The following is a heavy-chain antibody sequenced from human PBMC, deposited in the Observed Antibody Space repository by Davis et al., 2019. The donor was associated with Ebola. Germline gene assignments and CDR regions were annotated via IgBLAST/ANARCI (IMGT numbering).Heavy chain of an antibody. CDR3: AGSILEQYNWFDP. Sequence: ASVKVSCKASGYTFTSYYMHWVRQAPGQGLEWMGIINPSGGSTSYAQKFQGRVTITADKSTSTAYMELSSLRSEDTAVYYCAGSILEQYNWFDPWGQGTLVTVSS. J-gene: IGHJ5*02. CDR2: INPSGGST. D-gene: IGHD3-3*01. CDR1: GYTFTSYY. V-gene: IGHV1-46*01.